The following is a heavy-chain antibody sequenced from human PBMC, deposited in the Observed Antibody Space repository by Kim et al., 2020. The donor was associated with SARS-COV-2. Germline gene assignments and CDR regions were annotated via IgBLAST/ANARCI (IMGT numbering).Heavy chain of an antibody. V-gene: IGHV1-8*01. CDR1: GYTFTSYD. CDR3: AIRRPKGDRGVTSGMDV. CDR2: MNPNSGNT. J-gene: IGHJ6*04. Sequence: ASVKVSCKASGYTFTSYDINWVRQATGQGLEWMGWMNPNSGNTGYAQKFQGRVTMTRNTSISTAYMELSSLRSEDTAVYYCAIRRPKGDRGVTSGMDVWGAGATFTASS. D-gene: IGHD3-10*01.